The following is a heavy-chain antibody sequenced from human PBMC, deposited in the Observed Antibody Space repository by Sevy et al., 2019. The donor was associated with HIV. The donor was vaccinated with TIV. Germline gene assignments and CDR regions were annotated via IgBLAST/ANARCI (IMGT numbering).Heavy chain of an antibody. V-gene: IGHV3-48*01. Sequence: GGSLRLSCAASGFIFSNYYMTWVRQAQGKGLEWVSSIGDRSDTISYADSVKGRFTISRDNAKNALYLQMSSLRGEDTAVYYCARVRDRYCSGGSCYYGYFFDYWGQGTLVTVSS. D-gene: IGHD2-15*01. CDR1: GFIFSNYY. CDR2: IGDRSDTI. J-gene: IGHJ4*02. CDR3: ARVRDRYCSGGSCYYGYFFDY.